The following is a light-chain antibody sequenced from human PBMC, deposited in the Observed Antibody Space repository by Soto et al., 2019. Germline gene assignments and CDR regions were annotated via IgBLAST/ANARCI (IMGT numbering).Light chain of an antibody. CDR3: QQYNNWPRGT. CDR2: GAS. CDR1: QSVSSS. V-gene: IGKV3-15*01. Sequence: EIVMTQSAGSLSVSPGERATLSCRASQSVSSSLAWYQQKPGQAPRLLMYGASIRATGIPARFSGSGSGTEFTLTISSLQSEDIAVYYCQQYNNWPRGTFGQGTKVEIK. J-gene: IGKJ1*01.